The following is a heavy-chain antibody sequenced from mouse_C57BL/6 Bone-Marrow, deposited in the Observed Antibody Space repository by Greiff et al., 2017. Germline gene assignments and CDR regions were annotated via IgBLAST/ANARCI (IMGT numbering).Heavy chain of an antibody. CDR2: ISSGSSTI. J-gene: IGHJ1*03. V-gene: IGHV5-17*01. D-gene: IGHD3-2*01. Sequence: EVHLVESGGGLVKPGGSLKLSCAASGFTFSDYGMHWVRQAPEKGLEWVAYISSGSSTIYYADTVKGRFTISRDNAKNTLFLQMTRLRSEDTAMYSCARRQDLIYWYFDVWGTGTTVTVSS. CDR1: GFTFSDYG. CDR3: ARRQDLIYWYFDV.